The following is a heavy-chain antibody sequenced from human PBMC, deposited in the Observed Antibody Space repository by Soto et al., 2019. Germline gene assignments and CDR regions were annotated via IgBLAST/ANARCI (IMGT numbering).Heavy chain of an antibody. CDR1: GYTFSHYH. V-gene: IGHV1-46*03. J-gene: IGHJ4*02. CDR3: TRGPFSGYDSYFDK. D-gene: IGHD5-12*01. CDR2: LRLGGQAT. Sequence: QVQLVQSGAEVKKPGASVRISCQASGYTFSHYHINWVRQAPGHGLEWIGILRLGGQATTDSQKYQSRVAKAGDTPTATVYKELSCLRSNDTAVYYCTRGPFSGYDSYFDKCGQGPLIAVSS.